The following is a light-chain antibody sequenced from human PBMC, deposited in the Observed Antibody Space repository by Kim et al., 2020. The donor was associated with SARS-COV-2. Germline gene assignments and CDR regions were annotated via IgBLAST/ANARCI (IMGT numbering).Light chain of an antibody. CDR3: SSYTSSSTV. CDR1: SSDVGSYNR. V-gene: IGLV2-18*02. J-gene: IGLJ2*01. CDR2: EVS. Sequence: QSALTQPPSVSGSPGQSVTISCTGTSSDVGSYNRVSWYQQPSGTAPKLMIYEVSNRPSGVPDRFSGSKSGNTASLTISGLQAEDEADYYCSSYTSSSTVFGGGTQLTVL.